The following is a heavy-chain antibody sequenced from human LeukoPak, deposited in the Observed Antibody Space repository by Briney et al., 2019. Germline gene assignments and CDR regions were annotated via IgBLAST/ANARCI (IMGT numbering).Heavy chain of an antibody. CDR3: ARDYYYDSSGYSFVQH. CDR2: ISAYNGNT. Sequence: GASVKVSRKASGYTFTSYGISWVRQAPGQGLEWMGWISAYNGNTNYAQKLQGRVTMTTDTSTSTAYMELRSLRSDDTAVYYCARDYYYDSSGYSFVQHWGQGTLVTVSS. V-gene: IGHV1-18*01. J-gene: IGHJ1*01. D-gene: IGHD3-22*01. CDR1: GYTFTSYG.